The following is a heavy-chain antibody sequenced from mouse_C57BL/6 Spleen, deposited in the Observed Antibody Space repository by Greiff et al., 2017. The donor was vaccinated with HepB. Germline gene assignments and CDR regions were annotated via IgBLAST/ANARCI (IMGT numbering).Heavy chain of an antibody. CDR3: ARSGLLNAMDY. CDR2: ISSGSSTI. V-gene: IGHV5-17*01. J-gene: IGHJ4*01. CDR1: GFTFSDYG. D-gene: IGHD2-10*01. Sequence: EVQGVESGGGLVKPGGSLKLSCAASGFTFSDYGMHWVRQAPEKGLEWVAYISSGSSTIYYADTVKGRFTISRDNAKNTLFLQMTSLRSEDTAMYYCARSGLLNAMDYWGQGTSVTVSS.